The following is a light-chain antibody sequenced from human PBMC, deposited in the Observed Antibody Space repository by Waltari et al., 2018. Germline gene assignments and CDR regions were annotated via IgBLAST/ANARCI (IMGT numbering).Light chain of an antibody. Sequence: DIQMTQSPSSLSASIGDRVTITCRASANINSYLNWYQQKPGKAPKLLIYRASTLQPGVPSRFSGSGSWADYTFTITSLQSEDIATYYCQHGYGSPYSFGQGTKVEIK. J-gene: IGKJ2*03. CDR2: RAS. CDR3: QHGYGSPYS. CDR1: ANINSY. V-gene: IGKV1-39*01.